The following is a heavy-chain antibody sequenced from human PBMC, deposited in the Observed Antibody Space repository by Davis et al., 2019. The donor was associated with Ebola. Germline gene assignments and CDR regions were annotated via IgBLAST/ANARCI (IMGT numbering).Heavy chain of an antibody. J-gene: IGHJ4*02. CDR2: INPSGGST. Sequence: ASVKVSCKASGGTFSSYAISWVRQAPGQGLEWMGIINPSGGSTSYAQKFQGRVTMTRDTSTSTVYMELSSLRSEDTAVYYCARVGTRSVLGGLDYWGQGTLVTVSS. CDR3: ARVGTRSVLGGLDY. D-gene: IGHD3-16*01. CDR1: GGTFSSYA. V-gene: IGHV1-46*01.